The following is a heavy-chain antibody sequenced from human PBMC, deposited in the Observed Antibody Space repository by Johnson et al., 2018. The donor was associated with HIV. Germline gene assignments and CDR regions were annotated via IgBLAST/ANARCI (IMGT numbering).Heavy chain of an antibody. CDR1: GFSIKDYA. Sequence: VQLVESGGGLVQPGRSLRLSCAASGFSIKDYAMHWVRQVPGKGLEWVSGITWNSGKIDYGGSVKGRFTISRDNAKNSLYLQMNSLRAEDTALYFCAKDGTFEYGFDIWGQGTMVTVSS. J-gene: IGHJ3*02. CDR2: ITWNSGKI. D-gene: IGHD3-16*01. CDR3: AKDGTFEYGFDI. V-gene: IGHV3-9*01.